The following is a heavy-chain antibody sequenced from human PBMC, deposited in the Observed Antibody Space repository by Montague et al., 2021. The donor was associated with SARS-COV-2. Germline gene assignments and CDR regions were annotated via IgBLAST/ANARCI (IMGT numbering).Heavy chain of an antibody. CDR3: ARVSSSWSQDYYYYMDV. Sequence: VKPTQTLTPTCTFSGLSLSTSGTCVSWIRQPPGKALEWLARIDWDDDKYYSTSLKTRLTISKDTSKNQVVLTMTNMDPVDTATYYCARVSSSWSQDYYYYMDVWGKGTTVTVSS. D-gene: IGHD6-13*01. CDR2: IDWDDDK. CDR1: GLSLSTSGTC. J-gene: IGHJ6*03. V-gene: IGHV2-70*11.